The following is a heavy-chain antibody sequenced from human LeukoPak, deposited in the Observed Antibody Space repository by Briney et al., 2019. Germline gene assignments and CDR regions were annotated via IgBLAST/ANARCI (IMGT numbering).Heavy chain of an antibody. D-gene: IGHD1-26*01. J-gene: IGHJ3*02. V-gene: IGHV1-2*02. CDR3: ARQPRVRSNTYYGFDI. CDR2: INPNRGGS. Sequence: GSVKVSCEASGYTFTDYYINWVRQAPGQGLEWVGGINPNRGGSNFVQTFQGRVTMTRDTSINTAYLELNRLKYDDTAVYYCARQPRVRSNTYYGFDIWGQGTKVTVSS. CDR1: GYTFTDYY.